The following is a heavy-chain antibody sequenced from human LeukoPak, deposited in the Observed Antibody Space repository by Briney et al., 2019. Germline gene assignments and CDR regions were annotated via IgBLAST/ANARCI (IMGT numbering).Heavy chain of an antibody. J-gene: IGHJ3*02. D-gene: IGHD6-13*01. CDR2: ISSSGSTI. Sequence: GSLRLSCAASGFTFSSYEMNWVRQAPGKGLEWVSYISSSGSTIYYADSVKGRFTISRDNAKNSLYLQMNSLRAEDTAVYYCARGNSSSWYWGDVFDIWGQGTMVTVSS. CDR3: ARGNSSSWYWGDVFDI. CDR1: GFTFSSYE. V-gene: IGHV3-48*03.